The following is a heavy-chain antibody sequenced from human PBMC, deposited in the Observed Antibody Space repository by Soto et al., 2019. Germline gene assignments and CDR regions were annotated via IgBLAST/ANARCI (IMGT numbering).Heavy chain of an antibody. Sequence: PGGSLRLSCTTSGFPTNDRAMHWIRQAPGKGLEWVSGIYWKSDIGYADSVKGRFTISRDNSKNTLYLQMNSLRAEDTAVYYCAKDLAFEYSYSSFDYWGQGTLVTVSS. V-gene: IGHV3-9*02. J-gene: IGHJ4*02. CDR2: IYWKSDI. CDR1: GFPTNDRA. D-gene: IGHD5-18*01. CDR3: AKDLAFEYSYSSFDY.